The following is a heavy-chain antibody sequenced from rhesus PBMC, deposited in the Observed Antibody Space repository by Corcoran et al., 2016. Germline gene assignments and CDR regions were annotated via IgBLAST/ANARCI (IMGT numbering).Heavy chain of an antibody. CDR2: ISHTGGNP. V-gene: IGHV3-178*01. J-gene: IGHJ4*01. CDR3: AASTGIAAASSY. D-gene: IGHD6-31*01. CDR1: GFTFSAYY. Sequence: EVQLVESGGGLAKPGGSLRLSCAASGFTFSAYYMDWVRQAQGKGWEGVSRISHTGGNPGYADYVKGRFTISRENARNTLFLQMDSLRAEDTAVYYCAASTGIAAASSYWGQGVLVTVSS.